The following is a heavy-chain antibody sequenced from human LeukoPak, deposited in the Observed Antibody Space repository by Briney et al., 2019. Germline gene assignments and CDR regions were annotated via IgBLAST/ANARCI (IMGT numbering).Heavy chain of an antibody. CDR1: GGSISSSSYY. D-gene: IGHD3-10*01. CDR2: IYYSGST. J-gene: IGHJ5*02. Sequence: SETLSLTCTVSGGSISSSSYYWGWIRQPPGKGLEWIGSIYYSGSTYYNPSLKSRVTISVDTSKNQFSLKLSSVTAADTAVYYCARRPPPYGSGSYRGRRAGWFDPWGQGTLVTVSS. V-gene: IGHV4-39*07. CDR3: ARRPPPYGSGSYRGRRAGWFDP.